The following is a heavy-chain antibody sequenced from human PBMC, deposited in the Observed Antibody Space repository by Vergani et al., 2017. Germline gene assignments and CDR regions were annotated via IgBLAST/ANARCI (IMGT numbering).Heavy chain of an antibody. CDR1: GFTFSDYS. D-gene: IGHD2-21*02. V-gene: IGHV3-23*03. Sequence: EVQLLESGGGLAQPGGSLRLSCAASGFTFSDYSMSWVRQAPGKGLEWLAYIGKDGINTRYRDAVKGRFTVSRDNSKDILYLQMDSLRSEDTALYYCAXYLRDSTDGLPDSWGPGTLVIVSS. CDR3: AXYLRDSTDGLPDS. CDR2: IGKDGINT. J-gene: IGHJ4*02.